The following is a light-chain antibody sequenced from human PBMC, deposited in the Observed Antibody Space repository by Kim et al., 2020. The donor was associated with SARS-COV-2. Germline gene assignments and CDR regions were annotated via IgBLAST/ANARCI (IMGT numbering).Light chain of an antibody. V-gene: IGLV2-11*01. J-gene: IGLJ1*01. CDR2: DVS. CDR3: CSYAGSYTYV. Sequence: GHSVTISSTGTRRYVCGYNSVSWYQQHPGKAPKLMIYDVSKRPSGVPDRFSGSKSGNTASLTISGLQAEDEADYYCCSYAGSYTYVFGTGTKVTVL. CDR1: RRYVCGYNS.